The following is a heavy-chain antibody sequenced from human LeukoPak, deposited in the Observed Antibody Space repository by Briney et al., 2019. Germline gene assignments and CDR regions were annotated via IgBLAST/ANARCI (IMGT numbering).Heavy chain of an antibody. D-gene: IGHD3-9*01. J-gene: IGHJ4*02. CDR1: RVTFSGYT. V-gene: IGHV3-21*01. CDR2: ISSRRSDI. CDR3: ARALYYDILTGYQTHTYYLDY. Sequence: PGGSLRLSCTASRVTFSGYTMNWVRQAPGKGLEWVSSISSRRSDIYYAASVKGRFTISRDNARNSLYLQMSSLRAEDTAVYYCARALYYDILTGYQTHTYYLDYWGQGTLVTVSS.